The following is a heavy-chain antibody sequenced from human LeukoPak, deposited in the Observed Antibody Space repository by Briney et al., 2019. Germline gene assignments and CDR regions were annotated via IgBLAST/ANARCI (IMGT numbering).Heavy chain of an antibody. J-gene: IGHJ4*02. Sequence: PGGSLRLSCIASGFTFSSYAMTWVRQAPGKGLEWVSAMGGSGDSPKYADSVKGRFTMSRDSSRNTVYLQMNRLRPDDTAVYYCARDWSADYWGQGTLVTVSS. CDR1: GFTFSSYA. CDR3: ARDWSADY. CDR2: MGGSGDSP. V-gene: IGHV3-23*01.